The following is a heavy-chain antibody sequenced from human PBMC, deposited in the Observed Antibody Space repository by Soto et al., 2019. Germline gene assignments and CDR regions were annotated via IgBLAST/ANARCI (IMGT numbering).Heavy chain of an antibody. Sequence: QVQLVESGGGVVQPGRSLRLSCAASGFTFSSYGMHWVRQAPGKGLEWVAVIWYDGSNKYYADSVKGRFTISRDNSKNTLYLQMNSLRAEDTAVYYCARAPEGYCSGGSCYSGGIDYWGQGTLVTVSS. CDR3: ARAPEGYCSGGSCYSGGIDY. V-gene: IGHV3-33*01. CDR1: GFTFSSYG. D-gene: IGHD2-15*01. J-gene: IGHJ4*02. CDR2: IWYDGSNK.